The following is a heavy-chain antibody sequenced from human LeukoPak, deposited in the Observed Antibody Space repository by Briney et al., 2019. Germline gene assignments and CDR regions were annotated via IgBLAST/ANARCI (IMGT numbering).Heavy chain of an antibody. CDR2: ISSSSSYI. CDR3: ARAFLSYDILTFQH. J-gene: IGHJ1*01. D-gene: IGHD3-9*01. V-gene: IGHV3-21*01. Sequence: KSGGSLRLSCAASGFTFSSYSMNWVRQAPGKGLEWVSSISSSSSYIYYADSVKGRFTISRDNAKNSLYLQMNSLRAEDTAVYYCARAFLSYDILTFQHWGQGTLVTVSS. CDR1: GFTFSSYS.